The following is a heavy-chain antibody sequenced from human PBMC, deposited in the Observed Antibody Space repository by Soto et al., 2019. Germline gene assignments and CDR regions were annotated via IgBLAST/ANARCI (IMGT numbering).Heavy chain of an antibody. V-gene: IGHV3-7*05. J-gene: IGHJ3*02. CDR1: GFTFSYYC. D-gene: IGHD3-22*01. CDR3: ARDATYRDSSFDYEVFNI. Sequence: DVHLMESGGCLVQPGGSLRLSCAASGFTFSYYCMTWVRQAPGKGLEWVANIRRDGGEEHYVDSVKHRFSVSRDNAKESLYLQMNSLRIEYTAVYYCARDATYRDSSFDYEVFNIWGNGTMVNVSS. CDR2: IRRDGGEE.